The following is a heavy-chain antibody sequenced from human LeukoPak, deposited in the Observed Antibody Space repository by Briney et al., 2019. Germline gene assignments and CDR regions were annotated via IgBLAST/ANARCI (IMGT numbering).Heavy chain of an antibody. CDR1: GGSISSSSYY. CDR3: ARHNGMYYHYYGMDV. J-gene: IGHJ6*02. Sequence: SETLSLTCTVSGGSISSSSYYWGWIRQPPGKGLEWIGSIYCSGSTYYNPSLKSRVTVSVDTSENQFSLKLSSVTAADTAVYYCARHNGMYYHYYGMDVWGQGTTVTVSS. V-gene: IGHV4-39*01. CDR2: IYCSGST. D-gene: IGHD1-14*01.